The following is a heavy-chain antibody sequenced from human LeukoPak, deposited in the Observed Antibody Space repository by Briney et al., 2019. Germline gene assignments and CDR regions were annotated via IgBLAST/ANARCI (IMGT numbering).Heavy chain of an antibody. CDR1: GGSISSSNW. CDR3: ARLGMVVVPAGYYYHMDV. CDR2: IYHSGST. D-gene: IGHD2-2*01. V-gene: IGHV4-4*02. Sequence: SETLSLTCAVSGGSISSSNWWSWVRQPPGKGLEWIGEIYHSGSTNYNPSLKSRVTISVDKSKNQFSLKLSSVTAADTAVYYCARLGMVVVPAGYYYHMDVWGKGTTVTVSS. J-gene: IGHJ6*03.